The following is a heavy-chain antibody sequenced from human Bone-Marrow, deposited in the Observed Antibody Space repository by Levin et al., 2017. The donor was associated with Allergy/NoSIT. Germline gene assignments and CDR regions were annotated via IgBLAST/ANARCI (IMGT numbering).Heavy chain of an antibody. D-gene: IGHD4-11*01. J-gene: IGHJ5*02. CDR2: MNPNSGNT. V-gene: IGHV1-8*01. CDR3: AREALPLTVTTTTNWFDP. Sequence: GESLKISCKASGYTFTSYDINWVRQATGQGLEWMGWMNPNSGNTGYAQKFQGRVTMTRNTSISTAYMELSSLRSEDTAVYYCAREALPLTVTTTTNWFDPWGQGTLVTVSS. CDR1: GYTFTSYD.